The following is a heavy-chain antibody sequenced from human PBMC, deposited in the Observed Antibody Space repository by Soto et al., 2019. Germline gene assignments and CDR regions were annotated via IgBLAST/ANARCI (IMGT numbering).Heavy chain of an antibody. CDR2: IYYSGST. V-gene: IGHV4-31*03. D-gene: IGHD6-19*01. CDR1: GGSISSGGYY. J-gene: IGHJ3*02. Sequence: QVQLQESGPGLVKPSQTLSLTCTVSGGSISSGGYYWSWIRQHPGKGLEWIGYIYYSGSTYYNPSLKSRVTISVDTSKNQFSLKLSSVTAADTAVYYCSREPLISSGWYRVDAFDIWGQGTMVTVSS. CDR3: SREPLISSGWYRVDAFDI.